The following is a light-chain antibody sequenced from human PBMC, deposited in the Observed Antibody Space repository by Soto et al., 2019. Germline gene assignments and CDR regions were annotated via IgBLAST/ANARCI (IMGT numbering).Light chain of an antibody. Sequence: EIVLTQSPGTLSLSPWETATLSCRASQSVHSNLAWFQQHPGQAPRLLIYGASSRATGIPVRFSGSGSETEFTLTISSLQPEDFAVYYCQQYTDWPWGTFGGGTKVDIK. CDR3: QQYTDWPWGT. V-gene: IGKV3-15*01. CDR2: GAS. J-gene: IGKJ4*01. CDR1: QSVHSN.